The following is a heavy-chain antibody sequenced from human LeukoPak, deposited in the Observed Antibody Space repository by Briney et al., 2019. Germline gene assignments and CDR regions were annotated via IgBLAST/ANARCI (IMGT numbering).Heavy chain of an antibody. Sequence: SETLFLTCTVSGGSISSSSYYWGWIRQPPGKGLEWIGSIYYSGSTYYNPSLKSRVTISVDTSKNQFSLKLSSVTAADTAVYYCARQEPENWNYRGAFDIWGQGTMVTVSS. CDR3: ARQEPENWNYRGAFDI. CDR1: GGSISSSSYY. V-gene: IGHV4-39*01. D-gene: IGHD1-7*01. J-gene: IGHJ3*02. CDR2: IYYSGST.